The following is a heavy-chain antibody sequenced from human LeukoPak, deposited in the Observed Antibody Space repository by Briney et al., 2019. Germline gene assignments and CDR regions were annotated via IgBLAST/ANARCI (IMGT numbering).Heavy chain of an antibody. J-gene: IGHJ4*02. CDR2: IIPMFGRA. V-gene: IGHV1-69*13. CDR1: GGTFSRYT. CDR3: ATDASIYDSRGHYYLW. Sequence: GASVKVSCKASGGTFSRYTISWVRQAPGQGLEWMGGIIPMFGRANYAQKFQGRFTITADESSTTAYMELSGLRSEDTAVYYCATDASIYDSRGHYYLWWGQGTLVTVSS. D-gene: IGHD3-22*01.